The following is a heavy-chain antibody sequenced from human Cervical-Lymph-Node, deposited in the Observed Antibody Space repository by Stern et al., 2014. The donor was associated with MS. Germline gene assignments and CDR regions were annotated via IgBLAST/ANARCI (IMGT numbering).Heavy chain of an antibody. V-gene: IGHV2-5*02. CDR3: AHSFGSVSGTYSGMDA. CDR2: IYWDDDE. CDR1: GFSLTTDGVG. D-gene: IGHD1-7*01. J-gene: IGHJ6*02. Sequence: QITLKESGPTLVKPTQTLTLTCTVSGFSLTTDGVGVAWIRQAPGKALEWLGLIYWDDDERYNPSLNNRLTITKDTSKNQVVLRMTNVDPVDTGTYYCAHSFGSVSGTYSGMDAWGQGTTVTVS.